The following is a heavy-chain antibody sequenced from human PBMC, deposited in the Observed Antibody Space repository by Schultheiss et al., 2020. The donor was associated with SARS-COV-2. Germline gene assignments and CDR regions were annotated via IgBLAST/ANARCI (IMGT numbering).Heavy chain of an antibody. J-gene: IGHJ6*02. D-gene: IGHD1-26*01. CDR2: TYYRSKWYN. V-gene: IGHV6-1*01. Sequence: SQTLSLTCAISGDSVSSNSAAWNWIRQSPSRGLEWLGRTYYRSKWYNDYAVSVKSRITINPDTSKNQFSLQLNSVTPEDTAVYYCAREEYSGSYYYYYGMDVWGQGTTVTVYS. CDR3: AREEYSGSYYYYYGMDV. CDR1: GDSVSSNSAA.